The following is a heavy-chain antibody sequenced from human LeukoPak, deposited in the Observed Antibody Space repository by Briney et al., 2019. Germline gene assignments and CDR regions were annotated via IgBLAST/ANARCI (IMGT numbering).Heavy chain of an antibody. CDR2: IYTSGST. V-gene: IGHV4-61*02. Sequence: PSETLSLTCTVSGGSISSGSYYWSWIRQPAGKGLEWIGRIYTSGSTNYNPSLKSRVTISVDTSKNQFSLKLSSVTAADTAVYYCARHGGYYSGSGSSDGMDVWGQGTTVTVSS. D-gene: IGHD3-10*01. CDR1: GGSISSGSYY. CDR3: ARHGGYYSGSGSSDGMDV. J-gene: IGHJ6*02.